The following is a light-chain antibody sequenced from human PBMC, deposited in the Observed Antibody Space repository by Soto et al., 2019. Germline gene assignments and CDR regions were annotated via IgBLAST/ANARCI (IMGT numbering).Light chain of an antibody. J-gene: IGKJ1*01. Sequence: DIQMNQSPSTLSANVGDRVTITCLASQSISSWLAWYQQKPGKAPKLLIYDASSLESGVPSRFSGSGSGTEFALTISSLQPDDFATYYCQQYNSYPRTFGQGTKVDI. CDR2: DAS. CDR3: QQYNSYPRT. CDR1: QSISSW. V-gene: IGKV1-5*01.